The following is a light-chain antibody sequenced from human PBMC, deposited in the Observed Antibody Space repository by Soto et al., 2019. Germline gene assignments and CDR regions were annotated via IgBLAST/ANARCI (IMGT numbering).Light chain of an antibody. CDR2: GAS. CDR1: QSVSSSY. CDR3: QQYGRSPWT. J-gene: IGKJ1*01. Sequence: ETVMTQSPATLSLSPGDRATLSCRASQSVSSSYLAWYQQKPGQAPGLLIYGASSRATGIPDRFSGSGSGTDFTLTISRLEPEDFAVYYCQQYGRSPWTFGQGTKV. V-gene: IGKV3-20*01.